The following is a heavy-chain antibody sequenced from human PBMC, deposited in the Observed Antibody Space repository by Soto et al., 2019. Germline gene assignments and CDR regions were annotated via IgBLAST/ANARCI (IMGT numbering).Heavy chain of an antibody. V-gene: IGHV1-2*04. CDR1: GDSFNDYY. J-gene: IGHJ6*03. CDR2: INPNGGVT. D-gene: IGHD1-26*01. CDR3: ARDSGGATATLVYYYFYMDV. Sequence: QVQLVQSGAEVRKPGASVTVSCRSSGDSFNDYYIHWVRQAPGQGFEWMGWINPNGGVTKYAQKFQGWISMTRDTSIRTVYMQQSRIRSDDTAVYSWARDSGGATATLVYYYFYMDVWGTGTTVTVSS.